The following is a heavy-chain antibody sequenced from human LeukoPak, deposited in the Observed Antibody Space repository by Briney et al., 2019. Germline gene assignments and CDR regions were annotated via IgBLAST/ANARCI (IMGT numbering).Heavy chain of an antibody. CDR2: ITGDCKYI. Sequence: GGSLRLSCAASGFIFKTYTMTWVRQAPGKGLEWVSSITGDCKYITYADSVKGRFTISRDNAKNSLYLQVASLRGDDTATYYCAREGNDYYYDQWGQGNLVTVSP. D-gene: IGHD3-16*01. V-gene: IGHV3-21*01. CDR3: AREGNDYYYDQ. J-gene: IGHJ4*02. CDR1: GFIFKTYT.